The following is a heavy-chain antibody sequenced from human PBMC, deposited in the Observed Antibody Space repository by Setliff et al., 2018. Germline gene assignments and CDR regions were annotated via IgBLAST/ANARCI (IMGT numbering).Heavy chain of an antibody. CDR3: ARGGRISYRPSTSWYILDY. V-gene: IGHV4-34*01. Sequence: SETLSLTCAVYGGSFSGYHWSWIRQPPGKGLEWIGEINHSGSTNYNPSLKSRVTISVDTSKNQFSLKLSSVTAADTAVYYCARGGRISYRPSTSWYILDYWGQGTLVTVSS. CDR2: INHSGST. J-gene: IGHJ4*02. D-gene: IGHD6-13*01. CDR1: GGSFSGYH.